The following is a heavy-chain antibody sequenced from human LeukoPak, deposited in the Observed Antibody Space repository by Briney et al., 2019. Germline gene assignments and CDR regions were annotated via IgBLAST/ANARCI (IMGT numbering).Heavy chain of an antibody. J-gene: IGHJ4*02. CDR1: GGSISSGGYY. CDR3: ARVRGAMVAPVTAPTFDY. CDR2: IYYSGST. Sequence: PSETLSLTCTVSGGSISSGGYYWSWIRQHPGKGLEWIGYIYYSGSTYYNPSLKSRVTISVDTSKNQFSLKLSSVTAADTAVYYCARVRGAMVAPVTAPTFDYWSQGTLVTVSS. D-gene: IGHD2-21*02. V-gene: IGHV4-31*03.